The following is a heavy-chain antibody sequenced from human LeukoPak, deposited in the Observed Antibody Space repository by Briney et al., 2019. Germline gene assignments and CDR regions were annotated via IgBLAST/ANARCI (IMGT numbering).Heavy chain of an antibody. D-gene: IGHD3-22*01. J-gene: IGHJ6*03. CDR2: IYASGSS. Sequence: SETLSLTCTVSGDSISNYYWSWVRQPAGKGLEWIGRIYASGSSNYNPSLKSRITMSVDTSKNQFSLRLSSVTAADTAVYYCARCLNTYYYDNSGYSPEHYYMDVWGKGTTVIVSS. CDR1: GDSISNYY. V-gene: IGHV4-4*07. CDR3: ARCLNTYYYDNSGYSPEHYYMDV.